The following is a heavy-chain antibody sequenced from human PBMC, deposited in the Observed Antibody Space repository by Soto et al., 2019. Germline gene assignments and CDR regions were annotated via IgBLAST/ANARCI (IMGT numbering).Heavy chain of an antibody. CDR2: ISHEGSHE. D-gene: IGHD2-21*01. CDR1: GLTFNTSA. CDR3: ARNTTHRLVLVWLDL. J-gene: IGHJ5*02. V-gene: IGHV3-30-3*01. Sequence: QGQLHESGGGVVQPGRSLRLSCAASGLTFNTSAMHWVRQAPGKGLEWVAMISHEGSHEYYGDSVKGRFSVSRDNAHNVLPLQMNRPRIEDRAVSVIARNTTHRLVLVWLDLWDQGKLLTVSS.